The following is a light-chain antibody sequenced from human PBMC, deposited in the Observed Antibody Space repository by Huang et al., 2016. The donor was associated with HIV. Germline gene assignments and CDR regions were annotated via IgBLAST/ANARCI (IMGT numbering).Light chain of an antibody. CDR1: QSVSSN. Sequence: EIVMTQSPATVSVSPGERATLSCRASQSVSSNLAWYQQKPGQAPRLLIYGASTRATVIPARFSGIGSGTEFTLTSSNLQSEDFAVYYCQQYNNWHYTFGQGTKLDIK. CDR3: QQYNNWHYT. V-gene: IGKV3-15*01. CDR2: GAS. J-gene: IGKJ2*01.